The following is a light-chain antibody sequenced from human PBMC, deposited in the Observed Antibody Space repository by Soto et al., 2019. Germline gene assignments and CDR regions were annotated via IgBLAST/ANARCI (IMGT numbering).Light chain of an antibody. V-gene: IGLV2-14*01. CDR3: SSYTNSGTYV. CDR2: DVS. CDR1: SGDVGAYSY. J-gene: IGLJ1*01. Sequence: QSALTQPASVSGSPGQSISISCTGTSGDVGAYSYVSWYQQHPGKAPKLMIYDVSNRPSGISDRFSVSKSGNTASLTISNLKPDDEADYYCSSYTNSGTYVFGTGTKLTVL.